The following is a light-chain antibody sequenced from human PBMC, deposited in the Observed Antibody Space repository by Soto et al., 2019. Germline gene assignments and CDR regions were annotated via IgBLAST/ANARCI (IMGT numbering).Light chain of an antibody. J-gene: IGKJ1*01. CDR3: QQYGSSPWT. CDR2: GAS. CDR1: QSVSSSY. V-gene: IGKV3-20*01. Sequence: EIVLTQSPGTLSLSPGERATLSCRASQSVSSSYLAWYQQKPGQAPRLLIYGASSRATGIPDRFSGSGSGKDFTLTISRLEPEDFAAYYCQQYGSSPWTFGQGTKVEIK.